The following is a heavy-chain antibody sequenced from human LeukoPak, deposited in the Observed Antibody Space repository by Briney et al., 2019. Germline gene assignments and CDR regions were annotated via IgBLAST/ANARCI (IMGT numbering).Heavy chain of an antibody. D-gene: IGHD6-19*01. J-gene: IGHJ4*02. V-gene: IGHV1-69*06. CDR2: IIAIFGTA. CDR3: ARGDSSGWYPHYYFGY. CDR1: GGTFSSYA. Sequence: SVKVSCKASGGTFSSYAISWVRQAPGQRLKWMGGIIAIFGTANYAQKFQGRVTITADKSTSTAYMELSSLRSEDTAMYYRARGDSSGWYPHYYFGYWGQGPVLTVST.